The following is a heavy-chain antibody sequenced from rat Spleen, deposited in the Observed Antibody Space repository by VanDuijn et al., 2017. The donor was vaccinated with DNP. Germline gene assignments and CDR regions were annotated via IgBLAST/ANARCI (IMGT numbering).Heavy chain of an antibody. CDR2: IWSGGST. D-gene: IGHD1-11*01. J-gene: IGHJ4*01. Sequence: QVQLKESGPGLVQPSQTLSLTCTVSGFSLTSYGVSWVRQPPGKGLEWLGAIWSGGSTDYNSALKSRLSITRDTSKSQVLLKMNSLQTEDTAMYFCARSGNYGNYYTMDAWGQGTSVTVSS. V-gene: IGHV2-16*01. CDR3: ARSGNYGNYYTMDA. CDR1: GFSLTSYG.